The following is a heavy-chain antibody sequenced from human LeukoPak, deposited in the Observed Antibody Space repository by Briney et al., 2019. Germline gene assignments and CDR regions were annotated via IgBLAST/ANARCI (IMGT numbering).Heavy chain of an antibody. J-gene: IGHJ6*02. CDR3: AREPYDISGYGMDV. Sequence: GGSLRLSCAASGFTFSSYAMHWVRQAPGKGLVRVATIAYDGTNIFYADSVRGRFTISRDNSKSALFLEMNSLRGEDTAVYYCAREPYDISGYGMDVWGQGTMVTVSS. D-gene: IGHD3-22*01. CDR1: GFTFSSYA. V-gene: IGHV3-30-3*01. CDR2: IAYDGTNI.